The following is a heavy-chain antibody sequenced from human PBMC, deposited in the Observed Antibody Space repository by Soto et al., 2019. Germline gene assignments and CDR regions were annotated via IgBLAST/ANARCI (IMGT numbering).Heavy chain of an antibody. D-gene: IGHD6-13*01. Sequence: PGKGLEWMGIIYPGDSDTRYSPSFQGQVTISADKSISTAYLQWSSLKASDTAMYYCARPYSSHYYYGMDVWGQGTTVTVSS. J-gene: IGHJ6*02. CDR3: ARPYSSHYYYGMDV. V-gene: IGHV5-51*01. CDR2: IYPGDSDT.